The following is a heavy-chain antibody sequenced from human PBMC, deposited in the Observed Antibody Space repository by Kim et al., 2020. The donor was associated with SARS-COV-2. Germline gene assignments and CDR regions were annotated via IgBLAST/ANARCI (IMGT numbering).Heavy chain of an antibody. D-gene: IGHD3-10*01. Sequence: GGSLRLSCAASEFTFSSYSMRWVRQAPGKGLEWVSGISGTGGSTFYADSVKGRFTISRDNSKNTLYLQMNSLRAEDTAVYYCSRVQGGYYLDYWCQGTLV. J-gene: IGHJ4*02. CDR2: ISGTGGST. CDR1: EFTFSSYS. V-gene: IGHV3-23*01. CDR3: SRVQGGYYLDY.